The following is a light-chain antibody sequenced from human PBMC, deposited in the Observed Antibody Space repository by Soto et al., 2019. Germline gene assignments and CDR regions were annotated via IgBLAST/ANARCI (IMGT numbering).Light chain of an antibody. CDR3: MQSLQTPLT. CDR1: QSLLHSNGFQD. V-gene: IGKV2-28*01. Sequence: DIVLTQSPLSLPVTPGEPASISCRSSQSLLHSNGFQDLEWYLQKPGQSPQLLFYLTSVRASGVPHRFSGSGSGTDFTLQISRVEAEDVGVYYCMQSLQTPLTFGQGTRLEIK. J-gene: IGKJ5*01. CDR2: LTS.